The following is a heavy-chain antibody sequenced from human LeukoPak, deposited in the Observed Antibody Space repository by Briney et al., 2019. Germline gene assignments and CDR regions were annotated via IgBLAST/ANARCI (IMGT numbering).Heavy chain of an antibody. CDR3: ARHRGRNGGYVFDY. CDR2: MYHSGTT. D-gene: IGHD2-8*01. Sequence: SETLSLTCSVSGGSITITNYSWGWVRQPPGKGLEWIGSMYHSGTTYYNPSLKTRLTISVDTSKNQFSLNLSAVTAADTALYFCARHRGRNGGYVFDYWGQGTLVTVSS. CDR1: GGSITITNYS. J-gene: IGHJ4*02. V-gene: IGHV4-39*01.